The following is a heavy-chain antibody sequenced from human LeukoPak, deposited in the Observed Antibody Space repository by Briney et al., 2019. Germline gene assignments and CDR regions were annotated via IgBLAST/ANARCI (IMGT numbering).Heavy chain of an antibody. CDR2: ISGDGITV. J-gene: IGHJ5*02. Sequence: EGSLRLSCATSGFTFSDYYMTWIRQAPGKRLEWVSYISGDGITVYNADSVKGRFTISRDNAKNSLYLQMISLRAEDTAVYYCAKGNYYDSSAYNWFNPWGQGTLVTVSS. D-gene: IGHD3-22*01. V-gene: IGHV3-11*04. CDR3: AKGNYYDSSAYNWFNP. CDR1: GFTFSDYY.